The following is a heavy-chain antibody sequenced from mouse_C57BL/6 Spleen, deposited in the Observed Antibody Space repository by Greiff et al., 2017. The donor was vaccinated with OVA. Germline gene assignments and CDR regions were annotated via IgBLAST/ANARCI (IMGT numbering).Heavy chain of an antibody. J-gene: IGHJ3*01. V-gene: IGHV2-9-1*01. D-gene: IGHD2-4*01. CDR3: ASYYDYDVGFAY. Sequence: QVQLKESGPGLVAPSQSLSITCTVSGFSLTSYAISWVRQPPGKGLEWIGVIWTGGGTNYNSALKSRLSISKDNSKSQVFLKMNSLQTDDTARYYCASYYDYDVGFAYWGQGTLVTVSA. CDR2: IWTGGGT. CDR1: GFSLTSYA.